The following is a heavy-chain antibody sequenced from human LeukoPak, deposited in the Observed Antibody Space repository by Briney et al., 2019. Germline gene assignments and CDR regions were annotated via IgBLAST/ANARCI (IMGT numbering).Heavy chain of an antibody. CDR1: GFTFSSYA. D-gene: IGHD1/OR15-1a*01. J-gene: IGHJ4*02. CDR2: ISSNGGSI. V-gene: IGHV3-64D*09. Sequence: GGSLRLSCSASGFTFSSYAMHWVRQAPGKGLEYVSGISSNGGSIYYADSVKGRFTISRDNSKNTLYLQMSSLRADDTAVYYCVKDYNWNIFHYWGQGTLVTVSS. CDR3: VKDYNWNIFHY.